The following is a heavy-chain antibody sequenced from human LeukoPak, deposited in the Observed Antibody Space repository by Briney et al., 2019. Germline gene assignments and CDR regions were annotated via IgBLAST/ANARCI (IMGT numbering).Heavy chain of an antibody. CDR2: ISTDGSSI. Sequence: GGSLRLSCAASGFTFSSYWMHWVRKVPGKGLLWVSRISTDGSSITYADSVKGRFTSSRDNTKHTLYLQMNSLRVEDTAVYYCARRVRSTGWYIFDFWGQGTLVTVSS. CDR3: ARRVRSTGWYIFDF. V-gene: IGHV3-74*01. D-gene: IGHD6-19*01. CDR1: GFTFSSYW. J-gene: IGHJ4*02.